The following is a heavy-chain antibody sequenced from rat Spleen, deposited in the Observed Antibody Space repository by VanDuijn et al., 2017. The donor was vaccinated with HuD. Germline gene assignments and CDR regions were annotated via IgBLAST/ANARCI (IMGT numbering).Heavy chain of an antibody. Sequence: EVQLVESGGGLVQPGRSLKLSCIVSGFTFNNYWMTWIRQAPGKGLEWVASITNGGDSAWYPDSVSGRFTVSRDNAKSTLYLQMNSLRSEDTATYYCTRENWVPDFWGQGVMVTVSS. CDR3: TRENWVPDF. CDR1: GFTFNNYW. J-gene: IGHJ2*01. CDR2: ITNGGDSA. D-gene: IGHD5-1*01. V-gene: IGHV5-31*01.